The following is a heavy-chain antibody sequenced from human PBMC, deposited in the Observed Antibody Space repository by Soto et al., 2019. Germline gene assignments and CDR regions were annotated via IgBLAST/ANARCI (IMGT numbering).Heavy chain of an antibody. J-gene: IGHJ4*02. CDR3: ARDPYSSSWPFDY. D-gene: IGHD6-13*01. V-gene: IGHV3-7*05. Sequence: GGSLRLSCAASGFTFSSYWMSWVRQAPGKGLEWVANIKQDGSEKYYVDSVKGRFTISRDNAKNSLYLQMNSLRAEDTAVYYCARDPYSSSWPFDYWGQGTLVTVSS. CDR1: GFTFSSYW. CDR2: IKQDGSEK.